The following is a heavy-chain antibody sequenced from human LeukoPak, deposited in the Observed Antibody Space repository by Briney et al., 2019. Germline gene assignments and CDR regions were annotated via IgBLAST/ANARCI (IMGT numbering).Heavy chain of an antibody. D-gene: IGHD6-13*01. V-gene: IGHV3-33*01. CDR3: GRVGYSSSWYNLDF. J-gene: IGHJ3*01. CDR2: IWFDGSIK. CDR1: GFTFSRYG. Sequence: GGSLRLSCATSGFTFSRYGINWVRQAPGKGLEWVSVIWFDGSIKYYADSVKGRFTISRDSSQNTVYLQMNSLRAEDTAVYYCGRVGYSSSWYNLDFWGQGTMVSVSS.